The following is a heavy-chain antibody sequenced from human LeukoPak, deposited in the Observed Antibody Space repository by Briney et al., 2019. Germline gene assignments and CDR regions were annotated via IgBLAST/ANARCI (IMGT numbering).Heavy chain of an antibody. D-gene: IGHD3-10*01. CDR3: AKDSELFYYGFGTDY. V-gene: IGHV1-46*01. CDR1: GYTFTSYY. CDR2: INPSGGST. Sequence: ASVKVSCKASGYTFTSYYMHWVRQAPGQGLEWMGIINPSGGSTSYAQKFQGRVTMTRDTSTSTVYMELSSLRSEDTAVYYCAKDSELFYYGFGTDYWGQGTPVTVSS. J-gene: IGHJ4*02.